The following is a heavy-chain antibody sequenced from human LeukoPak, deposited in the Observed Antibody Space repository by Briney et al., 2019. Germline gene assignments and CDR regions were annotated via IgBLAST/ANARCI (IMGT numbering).Heavy chain of an antibody. Sequence: GGSLRLSCAASGFTFSPHAMHWVRQAPGKGLKWVAVISSDGSDKYYADSVQGRFTISRDNSKNTLYLQMNSLRAEDTALYHCARGGYSDAFDIWGQGTMVTVSS. D-gene: IGHD3-22*01. CDR2: ISSDGSDK. CDR1: GFTFSPHA. CDR3: ARGGYSDAFDI. J-gene: IGHJ3*02. V-gene: IGHV3-30-3*01.